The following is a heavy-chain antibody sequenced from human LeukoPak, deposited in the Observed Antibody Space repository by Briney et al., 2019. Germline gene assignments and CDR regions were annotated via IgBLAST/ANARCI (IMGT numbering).Heavy chain of an antibody. J-gene: IGHJ6*03. CDR1: GYTFTGYY. Sequence: ASVKVSCKASGYTFTGYYMHWVRQAPGQGLELMGWINPNSGGTNYAQKFQGSVTMTRDTSISTAYMELSRLRSDDTAVYYCARDPTTYYGGPHTYYYMDVWGKGTTVTVSS. D-gene: IGHD3-10*01. V-gene: IGHV1-2*02. CDR3: ARDPTTYYGGPHTYYYMDV. CDR2: INPNSGGT.